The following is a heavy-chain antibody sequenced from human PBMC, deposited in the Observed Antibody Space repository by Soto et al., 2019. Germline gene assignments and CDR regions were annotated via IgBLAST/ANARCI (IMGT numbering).Heavy chain of an antibody. V-gene: IGHV1-69*02. CDR1: GGTFSSYT. CDR2: IIPILGIA. CDR3: AGGSGDDIGSY. Sequence: QVQLVQSGAEVKKPGSSVKVSCKASGGTFSSYTISWVRQAPGQGLEWMGRIIPILGIANYAQKFQGRVTITADKSTSTAYMELSSLRSEDTAGYYCAGGSGDDIGSYWGQGTLVTVSS. J-gene: IGHJ4*02. D-gene: IGHD6-19*01.